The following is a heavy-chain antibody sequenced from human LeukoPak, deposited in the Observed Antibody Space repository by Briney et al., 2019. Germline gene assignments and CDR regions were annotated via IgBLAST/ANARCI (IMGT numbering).Heavy chain of an antibody. Sequence: VASVKVSCKASGGTFSSYAISWVRQAPGQGLEWMGRIIPILGIANYAQKFQGRVTITADKSTSTAYMELSSLRSEDTAVYYCARDPDPYDYVWGSYHYFDYWGQGTLVTVSS. CDR3: ARDPDPYDYVWGSYHYFDY. J-gene: IGHJ4*02. D-gene: IGHD3-16*02. CDR2: IIPILGIA. CDR1: GGTFSSYA. V-gene: IGHV1-69*04.